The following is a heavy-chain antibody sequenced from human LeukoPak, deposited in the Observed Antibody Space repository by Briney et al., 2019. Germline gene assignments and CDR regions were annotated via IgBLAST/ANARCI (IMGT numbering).Heavy chain of an antibody. J-gene: IGHJ4*02. CDR2: ISGSGGST. D-gene: IGHD3-16*01. CDR1: GFTFSSYA. Sequence: PGGSLRLSCAASGFTFSSYAMSWVRQAPGKGLEWVSAISGSGGSTYYADSVKGRFTISRDNSKNTLYLQMNSLRAEDTAVYYCAKEGEGYYDYVWGSQIDYWGQGTLVTVSS. V-gene: IGHV3-23*01. CDR3: AKEGEGYYDYVWGSQIDY.